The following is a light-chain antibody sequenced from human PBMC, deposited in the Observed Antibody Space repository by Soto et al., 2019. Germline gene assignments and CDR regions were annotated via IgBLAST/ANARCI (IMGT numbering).Light chain of an antibody. J-gene: IGLJ3*02. CDR3: CSFARGSTLV. V-gene: IGLV2-23*01. CDR1: SSDVGSYNL. CDR2: EGS. Sequence: QSALTQPASVSGSPGQSITISCTGTSSDVGSYNLVSWYQQHPGNAPKLMIYEGSKRPAGVSNRFFGSKSGNTASLTISGRQAEDEGDYYCCSFARGSTLVFGGGTKLTVL.